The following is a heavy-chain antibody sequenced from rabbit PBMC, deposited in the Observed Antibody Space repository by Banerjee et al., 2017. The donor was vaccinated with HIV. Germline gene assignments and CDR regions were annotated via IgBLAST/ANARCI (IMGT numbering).Heavy chain of an antibody. CDR1: GFSFSSSYY. Sequence: QQLEESGGDLVKPGASLTLTCTASGFSFSSSYYMCWVRQAPGKGLEWIACIYGGSSGSTYYASWAKGRFTISKTSSTTVTLQMTSLTAADTATYFCARASTYDYFNLWGPGTLVTVS. J-gene: IGHJ4*01. V-gene: IGHV1S40*01. CDR3: ARASTYDYFNL. CDR2: IYGGSSGST. D-gene: IGHD6-1*01.